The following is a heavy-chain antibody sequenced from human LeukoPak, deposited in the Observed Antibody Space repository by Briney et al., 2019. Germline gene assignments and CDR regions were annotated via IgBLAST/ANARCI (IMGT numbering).Heavy chain of an antibody. J-gene: IGHJ5*02. V-gene: IGHV4-59*12. Sequence: KPSETLSLTCTVSGGSISSYYWSWIRQPPGKGLEWIGYIYYSGSTNYNPSLKSRVTISVDTSKNQFSLKLSSVTAADTAVYYCARVLVTIFGVANWFDPWGQGTLVTVSS. CDR3: ARVLVTIFGVANWFDP. CDR2: IYYSGST. D-gene: IGHD3-3*01. CDR1: GGSISSYY.